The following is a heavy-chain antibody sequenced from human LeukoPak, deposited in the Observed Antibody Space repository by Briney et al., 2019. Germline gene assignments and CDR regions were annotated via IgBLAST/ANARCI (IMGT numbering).Heavy chain of an antibody. CDR1: GFTVSSNY. V-gene: IGHV3-66*01. CDR3: ARDGGCTGGSCYRRFDY. J-gene: IGHJ4*02. CDR2: ICSGGST. Sequence: GGSLRLSCAASGFTVSSNYMSWVRQAPGKGLEWVSVICSGGSTYYADSVKGRFTISRDNAKNSLYLQMNSLRAEDTAVYYCARDGGCTGGSCYRRFDYWGQGTLVTVSS. D-gene: IGHD2-15*01.